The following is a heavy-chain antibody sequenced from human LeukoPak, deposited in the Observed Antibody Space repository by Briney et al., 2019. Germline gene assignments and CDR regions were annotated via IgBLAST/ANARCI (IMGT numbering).Heavy chain of an antibody. Sequence: GGSLRLSCAASGFTFSRSAMAWVRQGPGTGLEFVASIIYSGGATYYADSVKGRFTISRGNSKNTLYLQMNSLRAEDTALYYCAKDGLYYDGSEHVYYFDSWGQGTLVTVSS. J-gene: IGHJ4*02. CDR1: GFTFSRSA. D-gene: IGHD3-22*01. V-gene: IGHV3-23*01. CDR2: IIYSGGAT. CDR3: AKDGLYYDGSEHVYYFDS.